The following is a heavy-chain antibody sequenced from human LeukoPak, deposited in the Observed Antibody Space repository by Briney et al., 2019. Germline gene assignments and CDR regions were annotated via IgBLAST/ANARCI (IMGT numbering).Heavy chain of an antibody. CDR1: GFTFSSYS. CDR2: XXSSXSYI. V-gene: IGHV3-21*01. J-gene: IGHJ4*02. D-gene: IGHD4-17*01. Sequence: GGSLRLSCAASGFTFSSYSMXXXRQAPGXXXXXXXXXXSSXSYIYYAXSVXXXFTXSRXNARNSLYLQMNSLRAEDTAVYYCARDKYGDQYYFDYWGQGTLVTVSS. CDR3: ARDKYGDQYYFDY.